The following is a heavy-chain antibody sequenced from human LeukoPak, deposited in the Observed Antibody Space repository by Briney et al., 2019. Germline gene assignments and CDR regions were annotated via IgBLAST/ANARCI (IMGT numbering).Heavy chain of an antibody. J-gene: IGHJ4*02. D-gene: IGHD2-15*01. Sequence: GWSLRLSCAASGFTVSSNYMSWVRQAPGKGLEGVAVIYSGGSTYYADSVKGRFTISIDNSKNTLYLPMNSLRAEDTAVYYGAGGGYGSSGSCYRDYWGQETLVTGSS. CDR3: AGGGYGSSGSCYRDY. CDR2: IYSGGST. CDR1: GFTVSSNY. V-gene: IGHV3-53*01.